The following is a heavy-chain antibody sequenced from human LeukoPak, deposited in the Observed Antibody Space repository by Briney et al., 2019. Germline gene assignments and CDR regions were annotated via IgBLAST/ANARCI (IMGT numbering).Heavy chain of an antibody. CDR3: ARTPIVVVPAARPYGMDV. Sequence: PGGSLRLSCVATGFTFTDYSMTWVRQAPGKGLEWVSFISSSSSYIYYADSVKGRFTISRDNAKNSLYLQVNSLRAEDTAVYYCARTPIVVVPAARPYGMDVWGQGTTVTVSS. CDR2: ISSSSSYI. V-gene: IGHV3-21*01. CDR1: GFTFTDYS. D-gene: IGHD2-2*01. J-gene: IGHJ6*02.